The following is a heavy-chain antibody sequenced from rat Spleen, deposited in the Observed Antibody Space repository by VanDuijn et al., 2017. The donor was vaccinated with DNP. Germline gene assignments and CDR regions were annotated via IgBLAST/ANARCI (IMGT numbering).Heavy chain of an antibody. V-gene: IGHV4-2*01. Sequence: EVKLVESGGGLVQPGSSLKLSCAASGFNFNDNWMGWVRQAPGKGLEWIGYINRDSSTVNYTPSLKDKFTISRDNAQNTLYLQMNKLGSEDTPIYYCARGPNYGSYPDYFDCWGQGVMVTVSS. CDR2: INRDSSTV. J-gene: IGHJ2*01. CDR1: GFNFNDNW. CDR3: ARGPNYGSYPDYFDC. D-gene: IGHD1-11*01.